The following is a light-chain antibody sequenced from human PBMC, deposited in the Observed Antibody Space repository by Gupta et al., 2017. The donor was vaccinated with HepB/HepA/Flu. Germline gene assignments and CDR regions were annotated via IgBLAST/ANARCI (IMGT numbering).Light chain of an antibody. J-gene: IGLJ2*01. Sequence: QSALTQPASVSGSPGQSITISCTGTSSDVGSYNLVSWYQQHPGKAPKLMLYEVSKRPSGVSNRFSGSKSGNTASLTISGLQAEDEADYYCCSYASSNVVFGGGTKLTVL. CDR1: SSDVGSYNL. CDR2: EVS. V-gene: IGLV2-23*02. CDR3: CSYASSNVV.